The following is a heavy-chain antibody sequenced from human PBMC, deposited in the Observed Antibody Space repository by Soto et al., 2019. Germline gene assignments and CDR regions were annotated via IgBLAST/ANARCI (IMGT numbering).Heavy chain of an antibody. V-gene: IGHV3-73*01. Sequence: GGSLRLSXAASGYSFIGSAIYWVRQASGEGLEWVARIRTRGNSYATAYAASMKGRFTVSRDDSKNMAYLQMNGLKTEDTAVYYCATTLIPWYYGLDAWGQGTTVTVSS. CDR2: IRTRGNSYAT. CDR3: ATTLIPWYYGLDA. D-gene: IGHD1-1*01. CDR1: GYSFIGSA. J-gene: IGHJ6*02.